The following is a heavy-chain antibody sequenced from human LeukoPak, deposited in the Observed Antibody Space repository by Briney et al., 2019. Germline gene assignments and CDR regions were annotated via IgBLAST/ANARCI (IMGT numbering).Heavy chain of an antibody. CDR3: ARAPIAAGGVFDY. V-gene: IGHV1-46*01. CDR2: TNPSGGST. J-gene: IGHJ4*02. D-gene: IGHD6-13*01. Sequence: ASVKVSCKASGYTFTSYYMHWVRQAPGQGLEWMGITNPSGGSTSYAQKFQGRVTITADESTSTAYMELSSLRSEDTAVYYCARAPIAAGGVFDYWGQGTLVTVSS. CDR1: GYTFTSYY.